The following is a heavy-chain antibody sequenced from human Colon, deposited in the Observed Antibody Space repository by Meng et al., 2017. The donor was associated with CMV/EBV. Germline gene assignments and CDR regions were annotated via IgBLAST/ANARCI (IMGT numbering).Heavy chain of an antibody. CDR3: AKGSPSFIVVVPAAYNWFDP. J-gene: IGHJ5*02. V-gene: IGHV3-23*01. CDR2: ISGSGGST. CDR1: GFTFSSYA. Sequence: GGSLRLSCAASGFTFSSYAMSWVRQAPGKGLEWVSAISGSGGSTYYADSVKGRFTISRDNSKNTLYLQMNSLRAEDTAVYYCAKGSPSFIVVVPAAYNWFDPWGQGTLVTVSS. D-gene: IGHD2-2*01.